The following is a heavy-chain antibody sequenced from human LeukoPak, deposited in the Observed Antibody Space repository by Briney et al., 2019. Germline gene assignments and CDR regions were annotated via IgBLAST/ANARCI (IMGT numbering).Heavy chain of an antibody. CDR1: GGSISSYY. Sequence: PSETLSLTCTVSGGSISSYYWSWIRQPPGKGLEWIGYIYYSGSTNYNPSLKSRVTISVDTSKNQFSLKLSSVTAADTAVYYCARDNLQYCSGGSCNNWFDPWGQGTLVTVSS. CDR2: IYYSGST. CDR3: ARDNLQYCSGGSCNNWFDP. V-gene: IGHV4-59*01. D-gene: IGHD2-15*01. J-gene: IGHJ5*02.